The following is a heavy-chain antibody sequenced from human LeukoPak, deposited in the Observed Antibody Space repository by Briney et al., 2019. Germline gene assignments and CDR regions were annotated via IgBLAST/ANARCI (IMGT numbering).Heavy chain of an antibody. J-gene: IGHJ4*02. Sequence: GGSLRLSCEASGFTFSSYWMSWVRQAPGKGLEWVGRIESKTAGGTTDYATPVKGRFAISRDDSKNTLFLQMNSLKTEDTAVYYCTTDPIVVVVAASYWGQGTLVTVSS. CDR1: GFTFSSYW. V-gene: IGHV3-15*04. CDR3: TTDPIVVVVAASY. D-gene: IGHD2-15*01. CDR2: IESKTAGGTT.